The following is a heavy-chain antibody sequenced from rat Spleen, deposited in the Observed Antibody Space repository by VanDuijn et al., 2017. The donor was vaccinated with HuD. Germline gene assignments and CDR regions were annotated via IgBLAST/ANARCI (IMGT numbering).Heavy chain of an antibody. V-gene: IGHV3-3*01. CDR1: GYSITSSYR. CDR2: INNAGST. D-gene: IGHD1-11*01. Sequence: EVQLQESGPGLVKPSQSLSLTCSVTGYSITSSYRWNWIRKFPGNKLEWLGYINNAGSTNYNPSLKSRISITRDTSKNQFFLQVKSVTTADTATYYCARMHYGLDYWGQGVMVTVSS. CDR3: ARMHYGLDY. J-gene: IGHJ2*01.